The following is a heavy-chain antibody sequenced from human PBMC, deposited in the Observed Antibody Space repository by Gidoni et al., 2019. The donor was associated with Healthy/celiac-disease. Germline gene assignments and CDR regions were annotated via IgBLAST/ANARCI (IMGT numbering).Heavy chain of an antibody. Sequence: EVQLVESGGGLVQPGRSLRLSCAASGSTFDDYAMHWVRQAPGKGLEWVSGISWNSGSIGYADSVKGRFTISRDNAKNSLYLQMNSLRAEDTALYYCAKAHVGAKTNLVDYWGQGTLVTVSS. V-gene: IGHV3-9*01. CDR2: ISWNSGSI. D-gene: IGHD1-26*01. CDR1: GSTFDDYA. J-gene: IGHJ4*02. CDR3: AKAHVGAKTNLVDY.